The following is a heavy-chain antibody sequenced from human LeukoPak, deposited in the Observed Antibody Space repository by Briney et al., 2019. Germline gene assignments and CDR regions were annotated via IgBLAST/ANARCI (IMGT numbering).Heavy chain of an antibody. J-gene: IGHJ6*02. CDR2: IYPSGSS. CDR3: ARDYGGNVGRAFFYHGMDV. CDR1: GGSFSSGDYY. D-gene: IGHD4-23*01. Sequence: SQTLSLTCTVSGGSFSSGDYYWSWIRQPAGKGLEWIGRIYPSGSSHYNPSLKSRVTMSVDTSKKQLSLKLSSVTAADTAVYYCARDYGGNVGRAFFYHGMDVWGQGTTVIVSS. V-gene: IGHV4-61*02.